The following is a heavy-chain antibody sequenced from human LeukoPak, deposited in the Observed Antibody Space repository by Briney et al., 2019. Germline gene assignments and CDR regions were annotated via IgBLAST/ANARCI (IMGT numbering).Heavy chain of an antibody. CDR3: AKDRDYYDSNGYYYDY. J-gene: IGHJ4*02. Sequence: HPGGSLRLSCAASGFTFSNYAMTWVRQAPGRGLEWVSSISNSGDITNYADSVKGRFSISRDDSKNTLFLHMNSLRGEDTAVYYCAKDRDYYDSNGYYYDYWGQGTLVTVAS. CDR1: GFTFSNYA. CDR2: ISNSGDIT. V-gene: IGHV3-23*01. D-gene: IGHD3-22*01.